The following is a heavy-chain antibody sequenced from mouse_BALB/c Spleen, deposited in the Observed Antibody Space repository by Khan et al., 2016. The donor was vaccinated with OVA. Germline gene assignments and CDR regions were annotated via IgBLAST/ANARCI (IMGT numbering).Heavy chain of an antibody. J-gene: IGHJ4*01. D-gene: IGHD1-1*01. CDR3: ASYYGSSDARDY. CDR2: INPSTGYT. V-gene: IGHV1-7*01. Sequence: QVQLQQSGAELAKPGASVKMSCKASGYTFTSYWMHWVKQRPGQGLEWIGYINPSTGYTEYNQKFKDKSTLTADKSSSTAYMQLSSLTSEDSAVYYCASYYGSSDARDYWGQGTSVTVSS. CDR1: GYTFTSYW.